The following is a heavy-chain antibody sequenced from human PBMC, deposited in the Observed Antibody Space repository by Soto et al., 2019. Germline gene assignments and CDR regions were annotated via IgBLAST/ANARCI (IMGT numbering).Heavy chain of an antibody. CDR2: FSSGGGST. J-gene: IGHJ4*02. V-gene: IGHV3-23*01. CDR3: TKANRYCSGANCFTFDY. CDR1: GFTFSSYA. D-gene: IGHD2-15*01. Sequence: GGSLRLSCAASGFTFSSYAMSWVRQAPGKGLEWVSTFSSGGGSTYYADSVKGRFTISRDNSKNTLSLQMNSLRAEDTAVYYCTKANRYCSGANCFTFDYWGLGTLVNVSS.